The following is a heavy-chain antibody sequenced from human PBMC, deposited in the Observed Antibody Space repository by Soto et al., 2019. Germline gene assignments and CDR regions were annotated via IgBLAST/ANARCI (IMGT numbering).Heavy chain of an antibody. Sequence: SETLSLTCTVSGGSISGYYWIWIRQPAGKGLEWIGRIYFSGSTNYNPSLKSRVSMSVDTSRNRFSLNLSSVTAADTAVYYCARGGGSTVDYWGPGTLVTVS. J-gene: IGHJ4*02. CDR1: GGSISGYY. CDR2: IYFSGST. CDR3: ARGGGSTVDY. D-gene: IGHD1-1*01. V-gene: IGHV4-4*07.